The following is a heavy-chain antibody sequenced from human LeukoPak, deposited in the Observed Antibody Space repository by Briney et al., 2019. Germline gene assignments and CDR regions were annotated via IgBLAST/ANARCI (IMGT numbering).Heavy chain of an antibody. V-gene: IGHV3-23*01. Sequence: GGSLGLSCAASGFTFSRYAMSWVRQAPGRGLEWVSAIIASGDSTYFADSVKGRFTISRDNFKSTLYLQMNSLRAEDTAVYYCAKDLYRQYLDYWGQGTLVTVSS. CDR2: IIASGDST. CDR1: GFTFSRYA. J-gene: IGHJ4*02. CDR3: AKDLYRQYLDY. D-gene: IGHD1-1*01.